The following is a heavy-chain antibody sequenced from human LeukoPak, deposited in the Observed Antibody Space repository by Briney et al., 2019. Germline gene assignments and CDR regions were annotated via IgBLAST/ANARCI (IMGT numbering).Heavy chain of an antibody. D-gene: IGHD4-11*01. Sequence: AGGSLRLSCAASGFTFSSYAMNWVRQAPGKGLKWVSVIYSGGSTYYADSVKGRFTISRDNSKNTLYLQMNSLRAEDTAVYYCASRATVTTDRFWFDPWGQGTLVTVSS. CDR2: IYSGGST. CDR1: GFTFSSYA. J-gene: IGHJ5*02. CDR3: ASRATVTTDRFWFDP. V-gene: IGHV3-53*01.